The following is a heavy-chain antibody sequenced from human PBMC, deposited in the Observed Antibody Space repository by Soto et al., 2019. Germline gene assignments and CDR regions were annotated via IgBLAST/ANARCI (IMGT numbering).Heavy chain of an antibody. CDR2: IWNDGNGY. CDR3: ARRQISPPTRGAASARGGMDV. V-gene: IGHV3-33*01. J-gene: IGHJ6*02. D-gene: IGHD6-13*01. Sequence: GGSLRLSCAASGFTFKNYGMHWVRQAPGKGLEWVAVIWNDGNGYYYANSVKGRFTISRDNSKNTLYLQMSSLRVEDTAVYYCARRQISPPTRGAASARGGMDVWGQGTTVTVSS. CDR1: GFTFKNYG.